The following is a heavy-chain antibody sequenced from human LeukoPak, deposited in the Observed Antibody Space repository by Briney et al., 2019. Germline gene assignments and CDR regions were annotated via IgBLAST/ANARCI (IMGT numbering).Heavy chain of an antibody. CDR2: IYYSGST. J-gene: IGHJ3*02. V-gene: IGHV4-30-4*01. CDR3: ASYDSSAPKVFDI. CDR1: GGSISSGDYY. D-gene: IGHD3-22*01. Sequence: SQTLSLTCTVSGGSISSGDYYWSWIRQPPGKGLEWIGYIYYSGSTYYNPSLKSRVTISVDTSKNQFSLKLSSVTAADTAVYYCASYDSSAPKVFDIWGQGTMVTVSS.